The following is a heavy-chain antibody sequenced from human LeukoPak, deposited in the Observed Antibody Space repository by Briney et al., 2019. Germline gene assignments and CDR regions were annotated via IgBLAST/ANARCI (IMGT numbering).Heavy chain of an antibody. J-gene: IGHJ1*01. CDR3: AREPEGSAAGKVGYFQH. CDR2: IIPMFGTV. Sequence: SVKVSCKASGGTFSSYAISWVRQAPGQGLEWMGGIIPMFGTVNYAQNFQGRVTINADDSTSTVYMELSRLRSEDTAVYYCAREPEGSAAGKVGYFQHWGQGTLVTVSS. V-gene: IGHV1-69*13. CDR1: GGTFSSYA. D-gene: IGHD6-13*01.